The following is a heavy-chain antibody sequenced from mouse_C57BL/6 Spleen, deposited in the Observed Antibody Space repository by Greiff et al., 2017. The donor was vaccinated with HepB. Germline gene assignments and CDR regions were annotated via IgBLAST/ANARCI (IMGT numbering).Heavy chain of an antibody. CDR2: IDPETGGT. V-gene: IGHV1-15*01. Sequence: VQLQQSGAELVRPGASVTLSCKASGYTFTDYEMHWVKQTPVHGLEWIGAIDPETGGTAYNQKFKGKAILTADKASSTAYMELRSLTSEDSAVYYCTRDYYGSSYEDYWGQGTTLTVSS. J-gene: IGHJ2*01. D-gene: IGHD1-1*01. CDR3: TRDYYGSSYEDY. CDR1: GYTFTDYE.